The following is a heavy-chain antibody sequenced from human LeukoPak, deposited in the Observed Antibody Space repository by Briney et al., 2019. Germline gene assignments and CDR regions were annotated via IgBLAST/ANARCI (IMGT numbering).Heavy chain of an antibody. CDR2: IHYSGTT. J-gene: IGHJ3*02. V-gene: IGHV4-31*03. CDR1: GGSISSGGYY. D-gene: IGHD3-22*01. CDR3: AREGYYDTSASGAFDI. Sequence: SETLSLTCTVSGGSISSGGYYWSWIRQHPGKGLEWIGYIHYSGTTEQNLSLKSRVTISVDTSKNQFSLKLTSATAADTAVYYCAREGYYDTSASGAFDIWGQGTVVTVSS.